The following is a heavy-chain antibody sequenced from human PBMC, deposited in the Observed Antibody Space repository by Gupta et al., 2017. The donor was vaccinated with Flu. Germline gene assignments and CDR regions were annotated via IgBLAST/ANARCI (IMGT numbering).Heavy chain of an antibody. D-gene: IGHD1-1*01. V-gene: IGHV4-59*01. CDR1: GGSTSSYY. Sequence: QVQLQESGPGLVKPSETLSLTAPGAGGSTSSYYWSWIRQPPGKGLEWIGYIYYSGSTNYNPSLKSRVTISVDTSKNQFSLKLSSVTAADTAVYYCAREAGEQPFDYWGQGTLVTVSS. J-gene: IGHJ4*02. CDR2: IYYSGST. CDR3: AREAGEQPFDY.